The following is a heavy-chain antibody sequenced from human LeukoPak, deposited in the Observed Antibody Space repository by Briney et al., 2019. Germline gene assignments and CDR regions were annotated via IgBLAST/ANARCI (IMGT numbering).Heavy chain of an antibody. V-gene: IGHV3-33*08. CDR2: IWYDGSSK. CDR1: GFTFNYAW. Sequence: PGGSLRLSCAASGFTFNYAWMSWVRQVPGKGLEWVAVIWYDGSSKYYADSVKGRFTISRDNSKNTLYLQMNSLRAEDTAVYYCARDRDTAMVYFDYWGQGTLVTVSS. D-gene: IGHD5-18*01. J-gene: IGHJ4*02. CDR3: ARDRDTAMVYFDY.